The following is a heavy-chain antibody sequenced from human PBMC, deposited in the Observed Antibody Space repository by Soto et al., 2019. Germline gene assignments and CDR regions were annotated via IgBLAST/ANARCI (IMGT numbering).Heavy chain of an antibody. CDR2: VSSSSNTI. CDR3: ARRPSPEREWVNYFYAMDV. V-gene: IGHV3-48*02. J-gene: IGHJ6*02. CDR1: GFTFSSYS. D-gene: IGHD1-1*01. Sequence: EVQLVESGGDLVQPGGSLRLSCAASGFTFSSYSMNWVRQAPGKGLEWISYVSSSSNTIYYADSVKGRFTISRDNAKNSLFLQMNSLRYEDAAVDYCARRPSPEREWVNYFYAMDVWGLGTTVSVSS.